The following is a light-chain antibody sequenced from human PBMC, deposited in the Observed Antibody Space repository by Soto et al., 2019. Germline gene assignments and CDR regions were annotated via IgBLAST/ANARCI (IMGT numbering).Light chain of an antibody. CDR1: QSVTNN. V-gene: IGKV3-15*01. Sequence: EVVMTQSPATLSVSPGARATLSCRASQSVTNNYLAWYQQKPGQAPRLLIYGISARASGVPARFSGSGSGTEFTLTIDSLQSEDFAVYYCQQYTNWPITFGQGTRLEIK. J-gene: IGKJ5*01. CDR2: GIS. CDR3: QQYTNWPIT.